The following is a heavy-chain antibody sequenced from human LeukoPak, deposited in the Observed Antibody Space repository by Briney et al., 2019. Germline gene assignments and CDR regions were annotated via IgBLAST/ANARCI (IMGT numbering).Heavy chain of an antibody. CDR3: TFIDGIQLWLSPGFDY. J-gene: IGHJ4*02. V-gene: IGHV3-15*01. Sequence: PGGSLRLSCAASGFTFSNAWMSWVRQAPGKGLEWVGRIKSKTDGGTTDYAAPVKGRFTISRDDSKNTLYLQMNSLKTEDTAVYYCTFIDGIQLWLSPGFDYWGQGTLVTVSS. CDR2: IKSKTDGGTT. D-gene: IGHD5-18*01. CDR1: GFTFSNAW.